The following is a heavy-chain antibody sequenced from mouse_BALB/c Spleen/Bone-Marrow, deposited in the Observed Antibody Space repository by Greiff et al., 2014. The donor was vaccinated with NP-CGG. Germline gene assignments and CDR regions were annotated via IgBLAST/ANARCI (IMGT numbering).Heavy chain of an antibody. D-gene: IGHD2-1*01. V-gene: IGHV1-9*01. CDR2: ILPGSGST. J-gene: IGHJ3*01. CDR1: GYTFSRYW. CDR3: ARNYGNYVWFAN. Sequence: QVQLHQSGAELMKPGASVKISCKATGYTFSRYWIEWVKQRPGHGLEWIGEILPGSGSTNYNEKFKGKATFTADTSSNTAYMQLSSLTSEDSAVYYCARNYGNYVWFANWGQGTLVTVSA.